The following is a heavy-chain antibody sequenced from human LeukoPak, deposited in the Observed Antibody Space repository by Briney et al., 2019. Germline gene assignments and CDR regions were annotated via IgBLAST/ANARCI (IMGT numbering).Heavy chain of an antibody. CDR2: IYYSGST. V-gene: IGHV4-61*05. CDR1: GGSISSSSYY. Sequence: SETLSLTCTVSGGSISSSSYYWGWIRQPPGKGLEWIGYIYYSGSTNYNPSLKSRVTISVDTSKNQFSLKLSSVTAADTAVYYRARVTGDDFWSGYSWAYYFDYWGQGTLVTVSS. D-gene: IGHD3-3*01. J-gene: IGHJ4*02. CDR3: ARVTGDDFWSGYSWAYYFDY.